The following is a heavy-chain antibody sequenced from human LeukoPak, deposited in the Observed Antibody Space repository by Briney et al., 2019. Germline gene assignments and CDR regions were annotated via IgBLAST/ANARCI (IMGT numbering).Heavy chain of an antibody. CDR1: RFTFSTYS. J-gene: IGHJ3*02. V-gene: IGHV3-21*01. D-gene: IGHD1-7*01. CDR2: ISTSSSYI. Sequence: PGGSLRLSCAASRFTFSTYSMNWVRQAPGKGLEWVSFISTSSSYIYYADSVKGRFTISRDKARNSLYLQMNSLRAEDTAVYYCARDPGTTQTLHDAFDIWGQGTMVTVSS. CDR3: ARDPGTTQTLHDAFDI.